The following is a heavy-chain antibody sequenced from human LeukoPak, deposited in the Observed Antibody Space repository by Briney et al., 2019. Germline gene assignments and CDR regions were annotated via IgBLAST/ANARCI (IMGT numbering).Heavy chain of an antibody. V-gene: IGHV3-23*01. CDR2: ITGSGDRT. Sequence: PGGSLRLPCAAFGFAFSSSGMNWVRQAPGEGLEWVSTITGSGDRTYYADSMKGRFTISRDNSKNTLYLQMKSLRAEDTAVYYCAKGCSRTTCDRYWGQGTLVTVSS. J-gene: IGHJ4*02. CDR1: GFAFSSSG. CDR3: AKGCSRTTCDRY. D-gene: IGHD2-2*01.